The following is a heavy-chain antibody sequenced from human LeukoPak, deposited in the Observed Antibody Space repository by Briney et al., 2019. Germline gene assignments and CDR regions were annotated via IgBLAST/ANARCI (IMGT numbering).Heavy chain of an antibody. CDR3: ARSVAARHNDY. D-gene: IGHD6-6*01. J-gene: IGHJ4*02. CDR1: GFTFSSYS. CDR2: ISSSSSYI. V-gene: IGHV3-21*01. Sequence: GGSLRLSCAASGFTFSSYSMTWVRQAPGKGLEWVSSISSSSSYIYYADSVKGRFTISRDNAKNSLYLQMNSLRAEDTAVYYCARSVAARHNDYWGQGTLVTVSS.